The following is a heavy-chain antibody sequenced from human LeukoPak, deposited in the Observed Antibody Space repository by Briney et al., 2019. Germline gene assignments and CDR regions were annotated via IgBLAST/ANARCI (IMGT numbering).Heavy chain of an antibody. Sequence: SQTLSLTCAISGDSVSSNSATWNWIRQSPSRGLEWLGRTYYRSEWFFDYAVSVKSQITFNPDTSKNQFSLQLNSVTPEDTAVYYCARISTAVGYFDLWGPGTLVTVSP. CDR1: GDSVSSNSAT. V-gene: IGHV6-1*01. CDR3: ARISTAVGYFDL. D-gene: IGHD1-26*01. J-gene: IGHJ2*01. CDR2: TYYRSEWFF.